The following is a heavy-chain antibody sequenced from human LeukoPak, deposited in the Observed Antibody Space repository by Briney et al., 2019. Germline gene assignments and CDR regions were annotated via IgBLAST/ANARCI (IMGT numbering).Heavy chain of an antibody. Sequence: KPSETLSLTCTVSGGSISSYYWSWIRQPPGKGLEWIGYIYYSGSTNYNPSLKSRVTISVDTSKNQFSLKLSSVTAADTAVYYCARQPGSWGAFDIWGQGTMVTVSS. V-gene: IGHV4-59*08. CDR3: ARQPGSWGAFDI. CDR2: IYYSGST. D-gene: IGHD3-10*01. J-gene: IGHJ3*02. CDR1: GGSISSYY.